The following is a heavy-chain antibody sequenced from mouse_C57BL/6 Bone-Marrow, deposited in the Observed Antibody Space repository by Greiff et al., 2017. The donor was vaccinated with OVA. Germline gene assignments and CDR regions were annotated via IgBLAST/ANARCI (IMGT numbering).Heavy chain of an antibody. Sequence: VQLKESGPGLVKPSQSLSLTCSVTGYSITSGYYWNWIRQFPGNKLEWMGYISYDGSNNYNPSLKNRISITRDTSKNQFFLKLNSVTTEDTATYYCARRGYGSSYVYFDDWGQGTTLTVSS. CDR2: ISYDGSN. J-gene: IGHJ2*01. CDR3: ARRGYGSSYVYFDD. V-gene: IGHV3-6*01. CDR1: GYSITSGYY. D-gene: IGHD1-1*01.